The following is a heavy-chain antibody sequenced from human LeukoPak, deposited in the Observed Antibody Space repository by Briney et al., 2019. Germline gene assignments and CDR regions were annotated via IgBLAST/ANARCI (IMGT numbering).Heavy chain of an antibody. CDR1: GYTFTSYD. CDR3: ARVDYDILTGYYYMDV. CDR2: MNPNSGNT. Sequence: ASVKVSCKASGYTFTSYDINWVRQATGQGLEWMGWMNPNSGNTGYAQKLQGRVTMTRNTSISTAYMELSSLRSEDTAVYYCARVDYDILTGYYYMDVWGKGTTVTVSS. D-gene: IGHD3-9*01. V-gene: IGHV1-8*01. J-gene: IGHJ6*03.